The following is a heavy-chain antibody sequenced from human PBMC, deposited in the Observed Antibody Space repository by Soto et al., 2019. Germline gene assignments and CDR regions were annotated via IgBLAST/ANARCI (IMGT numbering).Heavy chain of an antibody. Sequence: SETLSLTCAVYGGSFSGYYWSWIRQPPGKGLEWIGEINHSGSTNYNPSLKSRVTISVDTSKNQFSLKLSSVTAADTAVYYCARGGIAARTGGDYWGQGTLVTSPQ. J-gene: IGHJ4*02. V-gene: IGHV4-34*01. CDR1: GGSFSGYY. CDR3: ARGGIAARTGGDY. CDR2: INHSGST. D-gene: IGHD6-6*01.